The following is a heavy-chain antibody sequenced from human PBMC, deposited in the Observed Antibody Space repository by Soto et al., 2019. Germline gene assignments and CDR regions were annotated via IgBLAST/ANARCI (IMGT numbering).Heavy chain of an antibody. D-gene: IGHD2-15*01. V-gene: IGHV1-69*06. CDR3: AKIRWTISLQEEDAI. CDR1: GGTFGSYA. CDR2: VIPIFGTP. Sequence: QVQLVQSGAEVKKPGSSVKVSCKSAGGTFGSYAISWVRQAPGQGLEWMGGVIPIFGTPHYAQKFHGRVPITADIPTSTAYLELSSLKSADPAVYYCAKIRWTISLQEEDAIWGQGTLVTVSS. J-gene: IGHJ1*01.